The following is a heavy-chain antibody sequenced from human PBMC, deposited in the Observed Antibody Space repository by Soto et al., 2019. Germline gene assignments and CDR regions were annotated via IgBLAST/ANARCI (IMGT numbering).Heavy chain of an antibody. CDR1: GGTFSSYA. J-gene: IGHJ6*02. CDR2: IIPIFGTA. Sequence: QVQLVQSGAEVKKPGSSVKVSCKASGGTFSSYAISWVRQAPGQRLEWMGGIIPIFGTANYAQKFQGRVTITADESTSTAYMELSSLRSEDTAVYYCAREAGAYDPDYYGMDVWGQGTTVTVSS. CDR3: AREAGAYDPDYYGMDV. D-gene: IGHD5-12*01. V-gene: IGHV1-69*12.